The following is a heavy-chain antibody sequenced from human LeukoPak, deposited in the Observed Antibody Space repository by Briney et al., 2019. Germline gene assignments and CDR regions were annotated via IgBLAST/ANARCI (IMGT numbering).Heavy chain of an antibody. V-gene: IGHV3-23*01. CDR2: ISDSGGST. D-gene: IGHD4-17*01. CDR1: GFTFSSFA. Sequence: GGSLRLSCAASGFTFSSFAMSWVRQAPGKGLEWLSTISDSGGSTYYADSVRGRFTISRDNSKDTLYVQMNSLRAEDTAVYYCARDPGSSLTTGHYYYYMDVWGKGTTVTVSS. CDR3: ARDPGSSLTTGHYYYYMDV. J-gene: IGHJ6*03.